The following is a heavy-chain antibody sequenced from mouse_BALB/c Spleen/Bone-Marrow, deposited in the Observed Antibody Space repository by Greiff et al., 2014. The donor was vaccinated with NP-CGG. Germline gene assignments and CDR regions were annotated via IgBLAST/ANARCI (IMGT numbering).Heavy chain of an antibody. J-gene: IGHJ4*01. CDR2: IYPGTGNT. CDR3: TRADYSSMGY. Sequence: QVQLQQPGAELVRPGTSVKLSCKTSGYIFTSYWIHWVKQRPGRGLEWIGRIYPGTGNTYYNEKFKGKATLTADKSSSTAYMQLSSLKSEDSAVYFCTRADYSSMGYWGQGTSVTVSS. CDR1: GYIFTSYW. V-gene: IGHV1S132*01.